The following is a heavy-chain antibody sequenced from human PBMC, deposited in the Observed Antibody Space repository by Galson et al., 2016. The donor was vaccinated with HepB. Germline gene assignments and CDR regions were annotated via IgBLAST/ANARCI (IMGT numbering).Heavy chain of an antibody. D-gene: IGHD4-17*01. J-gene: IGHJ6*02. Sequence: SETLSLTCTVSGGSISSYYWSWIRQPPGKGLEWIGYMYYSGSTNYNPSLKSRVTISVDTSKNQFSLKLTSVTAADTAVYYCARANDYGIYGMDVWGQGTTVTVSS. V-gene: IGHV4-59*01. CDR1: GGSISSYY. CDR3: ARANDYGIYGMDV. CDR2: MYYSGST.